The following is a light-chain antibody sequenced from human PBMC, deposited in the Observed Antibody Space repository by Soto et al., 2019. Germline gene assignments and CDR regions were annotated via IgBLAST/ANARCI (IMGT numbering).Light chain of an antibody. Sequence: QPVLTQPPSASASLGASVKLTCTLSSGHSNYAIAWHQQQPEKGPRYLMKVNSDGSHSKGDGIPNRFSGSSSGAERYLTISSLQSEDEADYYCQTWGTGIQWVFGGGTQLTVL. J-gene: IGLJ3*02. CDR1: SGHSNYA. CDR2: VNSDGSH. CDR3: QTWGTGIQWV. V-gene: IGLV4-69*01.